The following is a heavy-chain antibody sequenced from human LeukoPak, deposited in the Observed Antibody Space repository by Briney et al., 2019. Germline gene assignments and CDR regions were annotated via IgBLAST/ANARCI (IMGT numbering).Heavy chain of an antibody. Sequence: ASVKVSCKASGYTFTSYGIGWVRQAPGQGLEWMGWISAYNGNTNYAQKLQGRVTMTTDTSTSTAYMELRSLRSDDTAVYYCARARGYCSSTSCYNYYYYYYYMDVWGKGTTVTISS. D-gene: IGHD2-2*02. CDR1: GYTFTSYG. J-gene: IGHJ6*03. V-gene: IGHV1-18*01. CDR2: ISAYNGNT. CDR3: ARARGYCSSTSCYNYYYYYYYMDV.